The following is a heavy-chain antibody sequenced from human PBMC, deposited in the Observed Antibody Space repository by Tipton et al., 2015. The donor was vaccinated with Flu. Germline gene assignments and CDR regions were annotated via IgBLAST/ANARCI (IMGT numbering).Heavy chain of an antibody. D-gene: IGHD6-13*01. CDR2: IYPGDPDP. J-gene: IGHJ6*02. CDR1: GYSFTNYW. CDR3: VRRGGSRSYPYDMDV. V-gene: IGHV5-51*03. Sequence: VQLVQSGAEVKKPGESLKISCKASGYSFTNYWVGWVRQMPGKGLEWMGIIYPGDPDPRYSPSFEGQVTISADKSISTASLQWSSLKASDTAVYYCVRRGGSRSYPYDMDVWGQGP.